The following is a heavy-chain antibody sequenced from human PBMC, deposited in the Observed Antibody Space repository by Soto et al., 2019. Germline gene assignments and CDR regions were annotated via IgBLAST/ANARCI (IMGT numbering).Heavy chain of an antibody. D-gene: IGHD3-16*01. J-gene: IGHJ4*02. CDR2: INPYNGNT. V-gene: IGHV1-18*01. CDR1: GYTFTSYG. Sequence: QVQLVQSGAEVKKPGASVKVSCKASGYTFTSYGISWVRQAPGQGLEWMGWINPYNGNTNYAQKLQGRVTLTTDTATNTASMELRSLRSDDTAVYYCARDWFGIDYWGQGTLVTVSS. CDR3: ARDWFGIDY.